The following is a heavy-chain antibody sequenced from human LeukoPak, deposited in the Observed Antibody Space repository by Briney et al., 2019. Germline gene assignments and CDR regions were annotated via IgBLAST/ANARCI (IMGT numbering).Heavy chain of an antibody. Sequence: GGSLRLSCAASGFTFSSYAMHWVRQAPGKGLEWVAVISYDGSNKYYADSVKGRFTISRDNSKNTLYLQMNSLRAEDTAVYYCARGRILGENWGQGTLVTVSS. CDR3: ARGRILGEN. J-gene: IGHJ4*02. V-gene: IGHV3-30*14. D-gene: IGHD2-15*01. CDR2: ISYDGSNK. CDR1: GFTFSSYA.